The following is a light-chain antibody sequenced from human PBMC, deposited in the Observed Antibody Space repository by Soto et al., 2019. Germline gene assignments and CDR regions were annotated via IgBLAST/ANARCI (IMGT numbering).Light chain of an antibody. CDR1: QSVSSNY. CDR2: GAS. V-gene: IGKV3-20*01. CDR3: QQYGSSYT. Sequence: EIVLTQSPGTLSLSPGERATLSCRASQSVSSNYLAWYQQKPGQAPRLLIYGASSRATGIPDRFSGSGSGTDFTLTISRLEPEDFAVYYCQQYGSSYTFGPGTKVHIK. J-gene: IGKJ3*01.